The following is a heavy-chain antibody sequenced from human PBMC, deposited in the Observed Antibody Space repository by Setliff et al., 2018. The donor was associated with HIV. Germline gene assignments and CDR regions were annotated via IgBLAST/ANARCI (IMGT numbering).Heavy chain of an antibody. V-gene: IGHV1-69*10. CDR2: TTPLLGTT. D-gene: IGHD6-19*01. CDR3: ARGKIAVAGTIPY. J-gene: IGHJ4*02. CDR1: GNTFSSYG. Sequence: SVKVSCKSSGNTFSSYGITWVRQAPGQGLEWMGGTTPLLGTTNYAQKFQGRVTITADTSTDTAYMEPSSLRSEDTAVYYCARGKIAVAGTIPYWGQGTLVTVSS.